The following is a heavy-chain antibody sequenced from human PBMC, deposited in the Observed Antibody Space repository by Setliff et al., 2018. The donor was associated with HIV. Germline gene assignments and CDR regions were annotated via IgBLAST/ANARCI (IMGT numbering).Heavy chain of an antibody. V-gene: IGHV1-2*06. CDR2: INPNSGGT. CDR3: ARDSLYLYSSSFPYYYYMDV. D-gene: IGHD6-6*01. J-gene: IGHJ6*03. CDR1: GYTFTGYH. Sequence: GASVKVSCKASGYTFTGYHMHWVRQAPGQGLEWMGRINPNSGGTNYAQKFQGRVTMTRDTSISTAYMELSRLRSDDTAVYYCARDSLYLYSSSFPYYYYMDVWGKGTTVTVSS.